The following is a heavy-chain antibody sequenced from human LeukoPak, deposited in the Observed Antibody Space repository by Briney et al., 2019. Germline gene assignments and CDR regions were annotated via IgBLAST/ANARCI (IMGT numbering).Heavy chain of an antibody. V-gene: IGHV4-34*01. Sequence: SETLSLTCAVYGGSFSGYYWSWIRQPPGKGLEWIGSIHYTGNTYYNPSLKSRVTISIDRSMNQFSLRLNSVTAADTAVYYCARTGGTFYYYYYMDVWGKGTTVTVSS. CDR3: ARTGGTFYYYYYMDV. CDR2: IHYTGNT. CDR1: GGSFSGYY. J-gene: IGHJ6*03.